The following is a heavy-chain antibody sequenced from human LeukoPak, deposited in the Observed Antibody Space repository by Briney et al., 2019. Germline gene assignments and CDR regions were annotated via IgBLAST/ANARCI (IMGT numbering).Heavy chain of an antibody. CDR1: GGTFSSYA. Sequence: SVKVSCKASGGTFSSYAISWVRQAPGQGLEWMGGIIPIFVTANYAQKFQGGVTITADESTSTAYMELSSLRSEDTAVYYCARQAGYCSSTSCSLNWFDPWGQGTLVTVSS. CDR3: ARQAGYCSSTSCSLNWFDP. V-gene: IGHV1-69*01. CDR2: IIPIFVTA. J-gene: IGHJ5*02. D-gene: IGHD2-2*03.